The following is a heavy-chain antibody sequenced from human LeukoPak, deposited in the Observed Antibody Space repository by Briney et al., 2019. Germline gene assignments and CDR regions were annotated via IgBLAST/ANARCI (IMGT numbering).Heavy chain of an antibody. CDR3: ARQGDDYDILTGYYYFDY. D-gene: IGHD3-9*01. CDR2: IYYSGST. CDR1: GGSISSSSYY. J-gene: IGHJ4*02. V-gene: IGHV4-39*01. Sequence: PSETLSLTCTVSGGSISSSSYYWGWIRQPPGKGLGWNGSIYYSGSTYYNPSLKSRVTISVDTSKNQFSLKLSSVTAADTAVYYCARQGDDYDILTGYYYFDYWGQGTLVTVSS.